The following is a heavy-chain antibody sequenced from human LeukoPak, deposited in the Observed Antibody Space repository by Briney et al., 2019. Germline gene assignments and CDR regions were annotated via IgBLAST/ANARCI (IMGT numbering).Heavy chain of an antibody. J-gene: IGHJ4*02. CDR1: GFTFSSYA. CDR2: ISYDGSNK. V-gene: IGHV3-30*04. D-gene: IGHD5-18*01. Sequence: GGSLRLSCAASGFTFSSYAMHWVRQAPGKGLGWVAVISYDGSNKYYADSVKGRFTISRDNSKNTLYLQMNSLRAEDTAVYYCARDGEGGYSYGYNYFDYWGQGTLVTVSS. CDR3: ARDGEGGYSYGYNYFDY.